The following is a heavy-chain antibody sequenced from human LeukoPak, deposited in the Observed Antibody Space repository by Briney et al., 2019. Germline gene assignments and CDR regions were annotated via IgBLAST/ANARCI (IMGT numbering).Heavy chain of an antibody. V-gene: IGHV4-39*01. CDR2: IYYSGST. CDR3: ACQPGIAARWSYYYGMDV. CDR1: GGPLSSSSYY. J-gene: IGHJ6*02. Sequence: PSETLSLTCTVSGGPLSSSSYYWGWIRQPPGKGLEWIGSIYYSGSTYYNPSLKSRVTISVDTSKNQFSLKLSSVTAADTAVYYCACQPGIAARWSYYYGMDVWGQGTTVTVSS. D-gene: IGHD6-6*01.